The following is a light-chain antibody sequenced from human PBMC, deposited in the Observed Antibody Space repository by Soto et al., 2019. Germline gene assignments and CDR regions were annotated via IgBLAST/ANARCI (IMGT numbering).Light chain of an antibody. CDR2: GAS. CDR1: QSVSSN. CDR3: QQYHNWPPFT. J-gene: IGKJ3*01. Sequence: EIVMTQSPATLSVSPGERATLSCRASQSVSSNLAWYQQKPGQAPRLLIYGASTRATGIPARFSGSGSGTEFTLTISSLQSEYFAVYYCQQYHNWPPFTFGPGTKVNIK. V-gene: IGKV3-15*01.